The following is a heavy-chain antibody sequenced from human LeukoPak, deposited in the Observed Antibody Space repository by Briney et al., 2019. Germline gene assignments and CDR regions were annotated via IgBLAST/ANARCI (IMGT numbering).Heavy chain of an antibody. Sequence: SETLSLTCTVSGGSISSYYWSWIRQPAGKGLEWIGRIYTSGSTNYNPSLKSRVTMSVDTSKNQFSLKLSSVTAADTAVYYCAREPIFGVLAPSTRWFDPWGQGTLVTVSS. D-gene: IGHD3-3*01. V-gene: IGHV4-4*07. J-gene: IGHJ5*02. CDR1: GGSISSYY. CDR2: IYTSGST. CDR3: AREPIFGVLAPSTRWFDP.